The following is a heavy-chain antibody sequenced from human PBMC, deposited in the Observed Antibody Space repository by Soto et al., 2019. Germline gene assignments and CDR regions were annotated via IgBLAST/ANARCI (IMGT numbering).Heavy chain of an antibody. CDR2: IYHSGST. V-gene: IGHV4-4*02. D-gene: IGHD3-3*01. CDR3: ARDSRSDFWSGYYADYYGMDV. J-gene: IGHJ6*02. Sequence: SETLSLTCAVSGGSISSSNWWSWVRQPPGKGLEWIGEIYHSGSTNYNPSLKSRVTISVDKSKNQFSLKLSSVTAADTAVYYCARDSRSDFWSGYYADYYGMDVWGQGTTVTVSS. CDR1: GGSISSSNW.